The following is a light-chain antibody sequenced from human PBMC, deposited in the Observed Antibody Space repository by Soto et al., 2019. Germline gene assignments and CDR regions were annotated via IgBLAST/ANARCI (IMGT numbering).Light chain of an antibody. J-gene: IGKJ1*01. CDR2: AAS. V-gene: IGKV1-39*01. CDR1: QSISSY. CDR3: QQTYRTPRE. Sequence: DIQMTPSPSSLSASVGDRVTITCRASQSISSYLNWYQQKPGKAPKLLIHAASSLQSGVPSRFSGSGSGTDFTLTISSLQPEDFATYYCQQTYRTPREFGQGTKV.